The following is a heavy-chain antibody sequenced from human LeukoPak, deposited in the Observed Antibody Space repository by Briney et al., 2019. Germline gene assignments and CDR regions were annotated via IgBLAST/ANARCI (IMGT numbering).Heavy chain of an antibody. CDR2: ISGRGDAS. CDR3: ARDAITMVRGVIGWFDP. D-gene: IGHD3-10*01. V-gene: IGHV3-23*01. CDR1: GFTFSGYA. Sequence: GGSLRLSCAASGFTFSGYAMTWVRQAPGKGLEWVSAISGRGDASYYAESVKGRFTISRDNAKNSLYLQMNSLRAEDTAVYYCARDAITMVRGVIGWFDPWGQGTLVTVSS. J-gene: IGHJ5*02.